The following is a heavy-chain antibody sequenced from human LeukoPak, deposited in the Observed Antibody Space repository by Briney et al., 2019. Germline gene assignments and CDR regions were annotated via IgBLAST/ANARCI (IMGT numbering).Heavy chain of an antibody. D-gene: IGHD4-17*01. Sequence: PSETLSLTCTVSGGSISSDYWTWIRQPPGKGLEWIGYIYHSGSTKYNPSLKSRVTISVATSKNQLSLNLRSVTATDTAVYYCAKKGRTYTDYGGYYDYMDVWGKGTTVTVS. V-gene: IGHV4-59*08. CDR3: AKKGRTYTDYGGYYDYMDV. J-gene: IGHJ6*03. CDR2: IYHSGST. CDR1: GGSISSDY.